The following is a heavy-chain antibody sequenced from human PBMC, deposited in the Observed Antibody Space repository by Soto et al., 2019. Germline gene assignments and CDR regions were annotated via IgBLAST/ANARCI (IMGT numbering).Heavy chain of an antibody. CDR3: ARVIYYDSSGYYSGGATGGNAFDI. J-gene: IGHJ3*02. Sequence: PSETLSLTCAVSGGSISSVGYSWSWIRQPPGKGLEWIGYIYHSGSTYYNPSLKSRVTISVDRSKNQFSLKLSSVTAADTAVYYCARVIYYDSSGYYSGGATGGNAFDIWGQGTMVTVSS. CDR1: GGSISSVGYS. D-gene: IGHD3-22*01. CDR2: IYHSGST. V-gene: IGHV4-30-2*01.